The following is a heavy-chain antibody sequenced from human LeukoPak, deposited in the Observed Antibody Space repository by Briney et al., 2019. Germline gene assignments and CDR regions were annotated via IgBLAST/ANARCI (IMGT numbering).Heavy chain of an antibody. Sequence: ASVKVSCKASGYTFTGYYMHWVRQAPGQGLEWMGWINPNSGGTNYAQKFQGRVTMTRDTSISPAYMELSRLRSDDTAVYYCARASTGYYLYYYYYYMDVWGKGTTVTVSS. CDR2: INPNSGGT. CDR1: GYTFTGYY. D-gene: IGHD3-9*01. V-gene: IGHV1-2*02. CDR3: ARASTGYYLYYYYYYMDV. J-gene: IGHJ6*03.